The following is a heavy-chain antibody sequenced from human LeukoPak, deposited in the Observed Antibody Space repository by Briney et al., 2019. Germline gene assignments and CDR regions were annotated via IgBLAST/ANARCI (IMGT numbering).Heavy chain of an antibody. D-gene: IGHD6-13*01. CDR1: GFTFSSYG. J-gene: IGHJ4*02. CDR3: AGPMGSSGIFGFDY. CDR2: IRYDGSNK. Sequence: GGSLRLSCAASGFTFSSYGMHWVRQAPGKGLEWVAFIRYDGSNKYYADSVKGRFTISRDNSKNTLYLQMNSLRAEDTAVYYCAGPMGSSGIFGFDYWGQGTLVTVSS. V-gene: IGHV3-30*02.